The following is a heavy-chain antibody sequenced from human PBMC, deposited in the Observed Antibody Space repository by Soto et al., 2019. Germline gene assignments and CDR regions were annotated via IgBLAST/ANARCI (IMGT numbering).Heavy chain of an antibody. CDR3: ARHANSGYDPRVYYDSSGYYSDY. Sequence: QLQLQESGPGLVKPSETLSLTCTVSGGSISSSSYYWGWIRQPPGKGLEWIGSIYYSGSTYYNPSLKSRVTISVDTSKNQFSLKLSSVTAADTAVYYCARHANSGYDPRVYYDSSGYYSDYWGQGTLVTVSS. J-gene: IGHJ4*02. CDR1: GGSISSSSYY. V-gene: IGHV4-39*01. CDR2: IYYSGST. D-gene: IGHD3-22*01.